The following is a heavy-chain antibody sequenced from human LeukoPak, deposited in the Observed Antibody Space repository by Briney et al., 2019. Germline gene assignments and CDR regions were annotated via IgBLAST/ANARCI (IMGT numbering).Heavy chain of an antibody. CDR3: ARDSGTTGEVKFDP. D-gene: IGHD3-10*01. CDR1: GGSITNFY. J-gene: IGHJ5*02. V-gene: IGHV4-4*07. Sequence: SETLSLTCTVSGGSITNFYWSWIRQPAGKGLEWIGRIYSSGTITYNPSLERRVSMSVNTSKNQFSLKLSSVTAADTAVYYCARDSGTTGEVKFDPWGQGTLVIVSS. CDR2: IYSSGTI.